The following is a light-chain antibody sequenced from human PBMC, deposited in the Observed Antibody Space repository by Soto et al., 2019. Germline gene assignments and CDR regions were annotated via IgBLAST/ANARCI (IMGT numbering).Light chain of an antibody. CDR3: QSYDSSLVVAV. CDR2: GNS. J-gene: IGLJ7*01. V-gene: IGLV1-40*01. Sequence: QLVLTQPPSVSGAPGQRVTISCTGSSSNIGAGYDVHWYQQLPGTAPKLLIYGNSNRPSGVPDRFSGSKSGTSASLAITGLQAEDEADYYCQSYDSSLVVAVFGGGTKLTVL. CDR1: SSNIGAGYD.